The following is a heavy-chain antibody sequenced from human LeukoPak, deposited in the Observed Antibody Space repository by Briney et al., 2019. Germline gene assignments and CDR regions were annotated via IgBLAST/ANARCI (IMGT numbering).Heavy chain of an antibody. CDR3: ATIESGSYPFDY. Sequence: ASVKVSCKASGYTFTGYYMHWVRQAPGQGLEWMGWINPNSGGTNYAQKFQGRVTMTRDTSISTAYMELSRLRSDDTAVYYCATIESGSYPFDYWGQGTLVTVSS. D-gene: IGHD1-26*01. CDR2: INPNSGGT. J-gene: IGHJ4*02. CDR1: GYTFTGYY. V-gene: IGHV1-2*02.